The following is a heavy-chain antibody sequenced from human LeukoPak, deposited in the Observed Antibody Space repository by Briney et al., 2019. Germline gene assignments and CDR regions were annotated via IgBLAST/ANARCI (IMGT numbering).Heavy chain of an antibody. Sequence: ASVKVSCKASGYTFTGYYMHWVRQAPGQGLEWMGWINPNSGGTNYAQKFQGRVTMTRDTSISTAYMELSRLRSDDTAVYYCASEGEYYYDSSGLLGVGAFDIWGQGTMVTVSS. V-gene: IGHV1-2*02. D-gene: IGHD3-22*01. CDR3: ASEGEYYYDSSGLLGVGAFDI. CDR2: INPNSGGT. CDR1: GYTFTGYY. J-gene: IGHJ3*02.